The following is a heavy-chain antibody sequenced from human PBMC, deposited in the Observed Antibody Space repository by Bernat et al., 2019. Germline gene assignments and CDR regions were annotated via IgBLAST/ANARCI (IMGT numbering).Heavy chain of an antibody. CDR2: INAGNGNT. V-gene: IGHV1-3*01. CDR3: ARDRGDYYYYGMDV. J-gene: IGHJ6*02. CDR1: GYTFTSYA. D-gene: IGHD4-17*01. Sequence: QVQLVQSGAEVKKPGASVKVSCKASGYTFTSYAMHWVRQAPGQRLEWMGWINAGNGNTKYSQKFQGRVTITRDTSASTAYMELSSLRSEDTAVYYCARDRGDYYYYGMDVWGQGTTVTVSS.